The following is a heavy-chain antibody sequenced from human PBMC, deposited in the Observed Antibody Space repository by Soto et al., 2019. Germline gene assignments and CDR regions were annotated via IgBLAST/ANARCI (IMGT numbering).Heavy chain of an antibody. J-gene: IGHJ4*02. Sequence: PSETLSLTCTVSGGSISSYYWSWIRQPPGKGLEWIGYIYYSGSTNYNPSLKSRVTISVDTSKNQFSLKLSSVTAADTAVYYCARATGYSSGWFGFRFDYWGQGTLVTAPQ. CDR3: ARATGYSSGWFGFRFDY. D-gene: IGHD6-19*01. CDR2: IYYSGST. V-gene: IGHV4-59*01. CDR1: GGSISSYY.